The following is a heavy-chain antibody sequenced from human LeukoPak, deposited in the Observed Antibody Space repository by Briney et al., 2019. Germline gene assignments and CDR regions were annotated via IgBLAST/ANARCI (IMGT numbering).Heavy chain of an antibody. CDR1: GGSISSYY. D-gene: IGHD6-13*01. CDR3: ARDRNLAAAGDGFDP. CDR2: IYYSGST. Sequence: PETLSLTCTVSGGSISSYYWSWIRQPPGKGLEWIGYIYYSGSTNYNPSLKSRVTISVDTSKNQFSLKLSSVTAADTAVYYCARDRNLAAAGDGFDPWGQGTLVTVSS. J-gene: IGHJ5*02. V-gene: IGHV4-59*01.